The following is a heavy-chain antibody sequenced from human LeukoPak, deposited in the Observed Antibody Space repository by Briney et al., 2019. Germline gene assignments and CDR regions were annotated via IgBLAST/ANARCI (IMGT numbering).Heavy chain of an antibody. CDR3: ARPRAILTYTDAFDI. V-gene: IGHV4-59*08. CDR2: IYYSGST. J-gene: IGHJ3*02. Sequence: SETLSLTCTVSGGSISSYYWSWIRQPPGKGLEWIGYIYYSGSTNYNPSLKSRVTISVDTSKNQFSLKLSSVTAADTAVYYCARPRAILTYTDAFDIWGQGTMVTVSS. CDR1: GGSISSYY. D-gene: IGHD3-9*01.